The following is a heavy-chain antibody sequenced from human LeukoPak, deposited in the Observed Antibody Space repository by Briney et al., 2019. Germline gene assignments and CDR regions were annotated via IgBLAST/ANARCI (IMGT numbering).Heavy chain of an antibody. Sequence: QTGGSLRLSCAASGFTFSSQGMSWVRQAPGKGLEWVSAITGSGSITYYSDSVKGRFTISRDNSKNTVYLQLNSLRVEDTAVYYCAKMQGYLDYWGQGTLVTVSS. CDR1: GFTFSSQG. CDR3: AKMQGYLDY. V-gene: IGHV3-23*01. CDR2: ITGSGSIT. J-gene: IGHJ4*02.